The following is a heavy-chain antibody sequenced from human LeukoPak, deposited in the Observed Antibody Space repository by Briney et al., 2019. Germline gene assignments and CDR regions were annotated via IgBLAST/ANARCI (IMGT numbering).Heavy chain of an antibody. CDR3: ARGHIFDFAF. V-gene: IGHV1-2*02. J-gene: IGHJ4*02. CDR1: GYTFIAYY. CDR2: ISPNSGGT. Sequence: SSVKVSFKSSGYTFIAYYLYWVRQAHGQGLEVMGWISPNSGGTKHAQNFQGRVTMTRDTSISTVYMELSRLSYDDTAVYYCARGHIFDFAFWGQGTLVTVSS. D-gene: IGHD3/OR15-3a*01.